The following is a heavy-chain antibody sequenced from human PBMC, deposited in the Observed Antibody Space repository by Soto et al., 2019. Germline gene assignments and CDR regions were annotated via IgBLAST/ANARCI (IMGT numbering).Heavy chain of an antibody. CDR3: ARDSAVAGPRGWFDP. Sequence: ALRLSCAASGFTFSSYAMHWVRQAPGKGLEWVAVISYDGGNKYYADSVKGRFTISRDNSKNTLYLQMNILRAEDTAEYYCARDSAVAGPRGWFDPWGQGTLVTVSS. D-gene: IGHD6-19*01. V-gene: IGHV3-30-3*01. J-gene: IGHJ5*02. CDR2: ISYDGGNK. CDR1: GFTFSSYA.